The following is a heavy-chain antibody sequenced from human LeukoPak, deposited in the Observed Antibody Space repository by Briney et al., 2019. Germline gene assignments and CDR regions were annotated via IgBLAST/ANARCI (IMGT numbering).Heavy chain of an antibody. CDR3: AKDEYYDILTGYRSRDAFDI. CDR2: IEQDGSEK. CDR1: GFTFNAHY. Sequence: GGSLRLSCAASGFTFNAHYMTWVRQAPGKGLEWVANIEQDGSEKNYVDSVKGRFTIPRDNAKKSLYLQMNNLRAEDTAVYYCAKDEYYDILTGYRSRDAFDIWGQGTMVTVSS. V-gene: IGHV3-7*01. J-gene: IGHJ3*02. D-gene: IGHD3-9*01.